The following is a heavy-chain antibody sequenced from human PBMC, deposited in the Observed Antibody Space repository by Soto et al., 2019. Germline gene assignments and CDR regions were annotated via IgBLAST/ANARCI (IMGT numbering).Heavy chain of an antibody. V-gene: IGHV1-8*01. D-gene: IGHD4-17*01. CDR2: MNPNSGNT. Sequence: QVQLVQSGAEVKKPGASVKVSCKASGYTFTSYDINWVRQATGQGLEWMGWMNPNSGNTGYAQKLQGRVTMTWNTTITTSYMTLSSLTSEDTAVYYSASTLYGDNADYWAQVTLVSVSS. CDR1: GYTFTSYD. J-gene: IGHJ4*02. CDR3: ASTLYGDNADY.